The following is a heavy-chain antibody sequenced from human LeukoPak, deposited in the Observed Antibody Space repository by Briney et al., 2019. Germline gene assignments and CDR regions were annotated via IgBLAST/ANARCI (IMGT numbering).Heavy chain of an antibody. CDR2: IYHGGST. CDR3: ARTYYDYVWGSYRTYYFDY. D-gene: IGHD3-16*01. J-gene: IGHJ4*02. CDR1: GGSISSGGYS. V-gene: IGHV4-30-2*01. Sequence: SQTLSLTCAVSGGSISSGGYSWSWIRQPPGKGLEWIGYIYHGGSTYYNPSPKSRVTISVDRSKNQFSLKLSSVTAADTAVYYCARTYYDYVWGSYRTYYFDYWGQGTLVTVSS.